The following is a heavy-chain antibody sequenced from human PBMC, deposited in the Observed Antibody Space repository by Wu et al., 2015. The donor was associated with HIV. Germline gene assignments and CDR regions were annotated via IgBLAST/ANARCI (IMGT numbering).Heavy chain of an antibody. CDR1: GGTFNRFT. V-gene: IGHV1-69*12. CDR2: IIPLSGTI. Sequence: QVQLVQSGPEVRRPGSSVRVSCKTLGGTFNRFTINWVRQAPGQGVEWVGGIIPLSGTINYAQKFQTRVTITADESTATAYMELGSLRSEDTAVYYCAREGYGGWFYYWGQGTLVTVSS. J-gene: IGHJ4*02. CDR3: AREGYGGWFYY. D-gene: IGHD3-16*01.